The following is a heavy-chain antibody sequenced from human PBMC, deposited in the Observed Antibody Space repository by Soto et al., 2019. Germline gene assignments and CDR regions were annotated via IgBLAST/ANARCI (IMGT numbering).Heavy chain of an antibody. J-gene: IGHJ4*02. CDR1: GGSVSSGNYY. Sequence: SETLSLTCTVSGGSVSSGNYYWSWIRQPPGKGLEWIGFIYYTGSSSYNPSLKSRITISVDTSKTQFSLKLSSVTAADTAVYYCARLDSRGFFDSWGQGTLVTVSS. D-gene: IGHD3-22*01. V-gene: IGHV4-61*01. CDR3: ARLDSRGFFDS. CDR2: IYYTGSS.